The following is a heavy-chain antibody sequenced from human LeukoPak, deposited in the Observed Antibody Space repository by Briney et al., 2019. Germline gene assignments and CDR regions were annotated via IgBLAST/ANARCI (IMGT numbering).Heavy chain of an antibody. J-gene: IGHJ4*02. CDR2: IYTSGST. CDR1: GDSISSYY. V-gene: IGHV4-4*09. CDR3: ARHRHHFDY. Sequence: SETLSLTCTVSGDSISSYYWSWIRQPPGKGLEWIGYIYTSGSTNYNPSLKSRVTISVDTSKNQFSLKLSSVTAADTAVYYCARHRHHFDYWGQGTLVTVSS.